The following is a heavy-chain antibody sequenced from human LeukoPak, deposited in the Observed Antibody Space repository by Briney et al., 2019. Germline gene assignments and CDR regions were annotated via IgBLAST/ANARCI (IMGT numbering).Heavy chain of an antibody. CDR3: AKGNWRYFDY. CDR1: GFSFSTYV. Sequence: GGSLRLSCAASGFSFSTYVMSWVRQAPGKGLEWVSAISGSGGSTYYADSVKGRFTISRDNSKNTLYLQMNSLGADDTAVYYCAKGNWRYFDYWGQGTLVTVSS. J-gene: IGHJ4*02. D-gene: IGHD1-1*01. CDR2: ISGSGGST. V-gene: IGHV3-23*01.